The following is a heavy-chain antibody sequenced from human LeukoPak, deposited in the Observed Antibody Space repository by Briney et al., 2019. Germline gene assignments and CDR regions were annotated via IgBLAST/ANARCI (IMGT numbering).Heavy chain of an antibody. CDR1: GVSISSYY. CDR2: IYYSGST. D-gene: IGHD1-26*01. J-gene: IGHJ4*02. V-gene: IGHV4-59*01. Sequence: SETLSLTCTVSGVSISSYYWSWIRQPPGKGLEWIGYIYYSGSTIYNPSLKSRVTISVDTSKNQFSLKLSSVTAADTAVYYCAKNTWELLQWGQGTLVTVSS. CDR3: AKNTWELLQ.